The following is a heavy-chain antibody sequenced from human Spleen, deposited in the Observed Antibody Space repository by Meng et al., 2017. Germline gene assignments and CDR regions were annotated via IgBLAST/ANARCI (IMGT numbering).Heavy chain of an antibody. CDR1: GGSINNYY. J-gene: IGHJ4*02. CDR2: IYTSGST. V-gene: IGHV4-4*07. CDR3: ARDIGEDNSGPGSN. Sequence: VRLRGSGPGLGKPSETWSLTCTVSGGSINNYYWSWIRQPAGKGLEWIGRIYTSGSTKYNPSLKSRVTMSIDTSKNHFSLKLSSVTAADTAVYYCARDIGEDNSGPGSNWGQGTLVTVSS. D-gene: IGHD3-22*01.